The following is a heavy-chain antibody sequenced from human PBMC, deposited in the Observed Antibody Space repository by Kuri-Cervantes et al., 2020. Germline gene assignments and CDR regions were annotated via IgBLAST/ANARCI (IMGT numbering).Heavy chain of an antibody. CDR2: ISGSGGST. D-gene: IGHD6-13*01. V-gene: IGHV3-23*01. CDR1: GFTFSSYA. J-gene: IGHJ3*02. CDR3: AKDSSSWYGNDAFDI. Sequence: GGSLRLSCAASGFTFSSYAMSWVRQAPGKGLEWVSAISGSGGSTYYADSVKGRFTISRDNSKNTLYLQMNSQRAEDTAVYYCAKDSSSWYGNDAFDIWGQGTMVTVSS.